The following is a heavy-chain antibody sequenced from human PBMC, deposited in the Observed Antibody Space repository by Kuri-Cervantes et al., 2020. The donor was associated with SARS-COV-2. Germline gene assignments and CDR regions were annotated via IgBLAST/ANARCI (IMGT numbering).Heavy chain of an antibody. CDR1: GYSISSGYY. CDR3: AKTLRVYSSSPFDY. CDR2: ISGSGGST. Sequence: LSLTCAVSGYSISSGYYWGWIRQPPGKGLEWVSAISGSGGSTYYADSVKGRFTISRDNSKNTLYLQMNSLRAEDTAVYYCAKTLRVYSSSPFDYWGQGTLVTVSS. V-gene: IGHV3-23*01. D-gene: IGHD6-13*01. J-gene: IGHJ4*02.